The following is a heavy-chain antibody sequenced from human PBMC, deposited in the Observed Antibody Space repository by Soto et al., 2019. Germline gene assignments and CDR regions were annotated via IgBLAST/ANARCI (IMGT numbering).Heavy chain of an antibody. Sequence: EVQLVESGGGLVQPGRSLRLSCAASGFTFDDYAMHWVRQAPGKGLEWVSGISWNSGSIGYADSMKGRFTISRDNAKNSLYLQMNSLRAEDTALYYCATFFGYSSSSGLMGPTYYYYYGMDVWGQGTTVTVSS. V-gene: IGHV3-9*01. J-gene: IGHJ6*02. CDR1: GFTFDDYA. D-gene: IGHD6-6*01. CDR3: ATFFGYSSSSGLMGPTYYYYYGMDV. CDR2: ISWNSGSI.